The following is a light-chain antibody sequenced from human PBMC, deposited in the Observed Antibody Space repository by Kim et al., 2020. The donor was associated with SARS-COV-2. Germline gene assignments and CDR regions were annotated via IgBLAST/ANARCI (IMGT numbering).Light chain of an antibody. CDR2: RNN. CDR1: SNNVGNQG. J-gene: IGLJ2*01. V-gene: IGLV10-54*01. Sequence: QAGLTQPPSVSKGLRQTATLTCTGNSNNVGNQGAAWLQQHQGHPPKLLSYRNNNRPSGISERLSASRSGNTASLTITGLQPEDEADYYCSAWDSSLSAVVLGGGTKVTVL. CDR3: SAWDSSLSAVV.